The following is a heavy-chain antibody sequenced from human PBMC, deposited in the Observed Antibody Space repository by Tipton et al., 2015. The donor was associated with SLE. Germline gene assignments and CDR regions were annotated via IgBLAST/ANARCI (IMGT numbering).Heavy chain of an antibody. CDR3: ASTGDSSGYYLSFDQ. D-gene: IGHD3-22*01. CDR1: GFIFSSYS. CDR2: ISSSSISI. V-gene: IGHV3-21*01. Sequence: SLRLSCAASGFIFSSYSMNWVRQAPGEGLEWVSSISSSSISIYYADSVKGRFTISRDNAKNSLYLQMNSLRAEDTAVYYCASTGDSSGYYLSFDQWGQGTLVTVSS. J-gene: IGHJ4*02.